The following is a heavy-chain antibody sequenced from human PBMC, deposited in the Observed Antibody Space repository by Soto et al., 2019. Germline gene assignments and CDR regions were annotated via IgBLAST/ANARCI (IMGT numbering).Heavy chain of an antibody. V-gene: IGHV4-34*01. D-gene: IGHD2-2*01. CDR1: GGYFSGYY. CDR3: ARGGQDCSSTSCQRYYYMDV. CDR2: INHSGST. J-gene: IGHJ6*03. Sequence: SETLSLTCAVYGGYFSGYYWSWIRQHPGKGLEWIGEINHSGSTNYNPSLKSRVTISVDTSKNQFSLKLSSVTAADTAVYYCARGGQDCSSTSCQRYYYMDVWGKGTTVTVSS.